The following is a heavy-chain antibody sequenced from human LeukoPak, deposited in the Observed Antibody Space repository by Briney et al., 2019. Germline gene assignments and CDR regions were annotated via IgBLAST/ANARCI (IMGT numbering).Heavy chain of an antibody. D-gene: IGHD5-12*01. CDR2: IYTSGST. Sequence: NTSETLSLTCTVSGGSISSYYWSWIRQPAGKGLEWIGRIYTSGSTNYNPSLKSRVTMSVDTSKNQFSLKLSSVTAADTAVYYCAKDRAVATIGGIDYWGQGTLVTVSS. CDR1: GGSISSYY. V-gene: IGHV4-4*07. CDR3: AKDRAVATIGGIDY. J-gene: IGHJ4*02.